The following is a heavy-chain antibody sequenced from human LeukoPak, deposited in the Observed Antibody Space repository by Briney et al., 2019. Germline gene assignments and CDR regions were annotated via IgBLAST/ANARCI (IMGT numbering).Heavy chain of an antibody. CDR3: ASGTAYNSSGYHLDY. CDR2: MNSNSDNK. D-gene: IGHD3-22*01. V-gene: IGHV1-8*01. J-gene: IGHJ4*02. CDR1: GYTFTRYD. Sequence: ASVKVSCKASGYTFTRYDINWVRQGTGQGLEWMGWMNSNSDNKGYAQKFQGRVTMTRNTSISTAYMELSSLRSEDTAVYYCASGTAYNSSGYHLDYWGQGTLVPVSS.